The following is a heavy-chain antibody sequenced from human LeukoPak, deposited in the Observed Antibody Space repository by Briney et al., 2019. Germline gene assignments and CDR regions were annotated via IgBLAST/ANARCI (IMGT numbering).Heavy chain of an antibody. D-gene: IGHD2-2*01. Sequence: GGSLRLSCAVSGFTFSSYWTHWVRQAPGKGLVWVSRINSDGSSTSYADSVKGRFTISRDNAKNTLYLQMNSLRAEDTAVYYCASWEVPAVMPQDYWGQGTLVTVSS. CDR1: GFTFSSYW. CDR3: ASWEVPAVMPQDY. J-gene: IGHJ4*02. V-gene: IGHV3-74*01. CDR2: INSDGSST.